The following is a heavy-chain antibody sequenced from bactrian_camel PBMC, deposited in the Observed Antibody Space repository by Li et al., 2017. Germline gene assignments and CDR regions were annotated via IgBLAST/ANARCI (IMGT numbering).Heavy chain of an antibody. CDR3: YRVYRGAFGRCPPTL. J-gene: IGHJ4*01. Sequence: VQLVESGGGSVQAGGSLRLSCAASGFTFSSAYMSWVRQAPGKGLEWVSAINSGGGNTNYADSVKGRFTISRDNAKKTEYLQMNSLKPEDTAMYYCYRVYRGAFGRCPPTLWGQGTQVTVS. CDR1: GFTFSSAY. D-gene: IGHD3*01. CDR2: INSGGGNT. V-gene: IGHV3S40*01.